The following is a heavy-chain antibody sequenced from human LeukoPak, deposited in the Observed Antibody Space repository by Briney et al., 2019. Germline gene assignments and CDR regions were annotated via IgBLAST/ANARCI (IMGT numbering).Heavy chain of an antibody. J-gene: IGHJ5*02. CDR1: GGSFSGYY. Sequence: SETLSLTCAVYGGSFSGYYWSWIRQPPGKGLEWIGEINHSGSTNYNPSLKSRVTISVDTSKNQFSLKLSSVTAADTAVYYCARDTVKGYCSSTSCYRIGWDNWFDPWGQGTLVTVSS. V-gene: IGHV4-34*01. D-gene: IGHD2-2*02. CDR3: ARDTVKGYCSSTSCYRIGWDNWFDP. CDR2: INHSGST.